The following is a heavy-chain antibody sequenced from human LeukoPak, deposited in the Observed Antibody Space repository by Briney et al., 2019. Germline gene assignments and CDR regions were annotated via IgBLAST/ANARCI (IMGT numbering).Heavy chain of an antibody. J-gene: IGHJ3*02. CDR2: IRYDGSNK. V-gene: IGHV3-30*02. Sequence: GGSLRLSCAASGFTFSSYGVHWVRQAPGKGLEWVAFIRYDGSNKYYADSVKGRFTISRDNSKNTLYLQMNSLRAEDTAVYYCAKGPYYDFWSGPGAFDIWGQGTMVTVSS. CDR1: GFTFSSYG. D-gene: IGHD3-3*01. CDR3: AKGPYYDFWSGPGAFDI.